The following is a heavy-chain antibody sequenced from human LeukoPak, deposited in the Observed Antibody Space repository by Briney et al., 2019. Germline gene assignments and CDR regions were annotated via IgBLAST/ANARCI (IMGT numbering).Heavy chain of an antibody. V-gene: IGHV4-34*01. CDR3: ARATIVVVPAATITDSRYGMDV. CDR2: INHSVST. J-gene: IGHJ6*02. Sequence: SETLSLTCAVYGGSFSGYYWSWIRQPPGKGLEWIGEINHSVSTNYNPSLKSRVTISVDTSKNQFSLKLSSVTAADTAVYYCARATIVVVPAATITDSRYGMDVWGQGTTVTVSS. CDR1: GGSFSGYY. D-gene: IGHD2-2*01.